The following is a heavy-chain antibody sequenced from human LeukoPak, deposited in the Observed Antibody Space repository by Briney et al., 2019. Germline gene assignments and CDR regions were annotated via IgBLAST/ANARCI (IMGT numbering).Heavy chain of an antibody. V-gene: IGHV4-39*07. Sequence: PSETLSLTCTVSGGSISSSSYYWGWIRQPPGNGLEWIGSIYYSGSTYYNPSLKSRVTISVDTSKNQFSLKLSSVTAADTAVYYCAREVNLRVPRKGYCSGGSCSSRELYYYYYYMDVWGKGTTVTVSS. J-gene: IGHJ6*03. CDR1: GGSISSSSYY. CDR3: AREVNLRVPRKGYCSGGSCSSRELYYYYYYMDV. D-gene: IGHD2-15*01. CDR2: IYYSGST.